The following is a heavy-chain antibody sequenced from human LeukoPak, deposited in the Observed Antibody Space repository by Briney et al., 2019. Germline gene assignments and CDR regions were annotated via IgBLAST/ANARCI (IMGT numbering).Heavy chain of an antibody. CDR2: IYTSGST. Sequence: SQTLSLTCTVSVGSISSGSYYWSWIRQPAGKGPEWIGRIYTSGSTNYNPSLKSRVTISVDTSKNQFSLKLSSVTAADTAVYYCEREGPPGCSSTSCYTDYWGQGTLVTVSS. CDR1: VGSISSGSYY. J-gene: IGHJ4*02. CDR3: EREGPPGCSSTSCYTDY. V-gene: IGHV4-61*02. D-gene: IGHD2-2*02.